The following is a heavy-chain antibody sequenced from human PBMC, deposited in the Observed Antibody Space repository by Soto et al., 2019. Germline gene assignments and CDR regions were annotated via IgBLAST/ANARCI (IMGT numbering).Heavy chain of an antibody. Sequence: GGSLRLSCAASGFTFSSYWMSWVRQAPGKGLEWVANIKQDGSEKYYVDSVKGRFTISRDNAKNSLYLQMNSLRAEDTAVYYCARISIAVAGTWGSDYFDYWGQGTLVTVSS. CDR2: IKQDGSEK. CDR1: GFTFSSYW. J-gene: IGHJ4*02. CDR3: ARISIAVAGTWGSDYFDY. V-gene: IGHV3-7*01. D-gene: IGHD6-19*01.